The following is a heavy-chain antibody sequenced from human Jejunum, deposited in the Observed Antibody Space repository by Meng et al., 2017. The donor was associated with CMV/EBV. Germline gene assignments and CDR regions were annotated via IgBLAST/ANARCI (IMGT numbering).Heavy chain of an antibody. CDR1: GGSLSPYY. CDR3: GMERVN. V-gene: IGHV4-34*01. D-gene: IGHD1-1*01. Sequence: VQLTQWGPGLWNSSETLSLPCAVYGGSLSPYYWTWIRQIPGKGLEWIGEISHGGITNYNPSLKSRVTLLIDTSKNQFSLKLSSVTAADTAVYYCGMERVNWGQGILVTVSS. CDR2: ISHGGIT. J-gene: IGHJ4*02.